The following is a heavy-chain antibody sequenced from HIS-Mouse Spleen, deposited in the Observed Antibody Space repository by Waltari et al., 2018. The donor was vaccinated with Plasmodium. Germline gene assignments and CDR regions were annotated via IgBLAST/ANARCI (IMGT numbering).Heavy chain of an antibody. J-gene: IGHJ2*01. V-gene: IGHV3-7*01. D-gene: IGHD6-13*01. CDR1: GFTCSSYW. CDR3: ASSWYWYFDL. Sequence: EVQLVEAGGGLVQPGGSMRLSCAASGFTCSSYWMSWVCQDPGKGREWVAKIKQEGSEKYYVDSVKGRFTIYRDNAKNSLYLQRNRLRAEDTAVYYCASSWYWYFDLWGRGTLVTVSS. CDR2: IKQEGSEK.